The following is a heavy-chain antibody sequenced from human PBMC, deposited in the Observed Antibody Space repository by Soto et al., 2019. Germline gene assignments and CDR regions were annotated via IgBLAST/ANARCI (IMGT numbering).Heavy chain of an antibody. Sequence: KQSQTLSLTCAISGDSVSSNSAAWNWIRQSPSRGLEWLGRTYYRSKWYNDYAVSVKSRITINPDTSKNQFSLQLNSVTPEDTAVYYCARDSGQQLAYYYYYGMDVWGQGTTVTVSS. CDR2: TYYRSKWYN. V-gene: IGHV6-1*01. J-gene: IGHJ6*02. CDR3: ARDSGQQLAYYYYYGMDV. CDR1: GDSVSSNSAA. D-gene: IGHD6-13*01.